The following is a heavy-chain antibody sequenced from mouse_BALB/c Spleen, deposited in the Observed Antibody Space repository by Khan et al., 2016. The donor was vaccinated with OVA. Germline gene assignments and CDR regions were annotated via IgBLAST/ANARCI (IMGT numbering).Heavy chain of an antibody. CDR2: IRNGGGSA. V-gene: IGHV5-12-2*01. D-gene: IGHD1-1*01. CDR3: ARPSTTEYDYAMDY. Sequence: DVKLVESGGDLVQPGGSLKLSCAASGFTFSSYTMSWVRQTPEKRLEWVAFIRNGGGSAYYPDTVKGRFTISRDNAKNTLYLQMSSLKSEDTAMYYCARPSTTEYDYAMDYWGQGTSVTVSS. J-gene: IGHJ4*01. CDR1: GFTFSSYT.